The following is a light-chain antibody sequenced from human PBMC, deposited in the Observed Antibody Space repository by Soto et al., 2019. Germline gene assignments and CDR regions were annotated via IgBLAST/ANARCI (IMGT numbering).Light chain of an antibody. CDR1: QSINSW. Sequence: MNQCPSIWAESDRDSVITTCRASQSINSWLARYQQKPGKAPKLLIYKASTLKSGVPSRFSGSGSGTEFTLTISSLQPDDFAAYYCQQYNSYSEAFGGGTKVDIK. CDR3: QQYNSYSEA. J-gene: IGKJ4*02. V-gene: IGKV1-5*03. CDR2: KAS.